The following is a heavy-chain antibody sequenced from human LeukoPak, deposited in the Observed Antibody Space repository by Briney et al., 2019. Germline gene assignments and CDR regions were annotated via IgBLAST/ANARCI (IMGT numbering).Heavy chain of an antibody. CDR1: GFTVSSNE. Sequence: GGSLRLSCAASGFTVSSNEMSWVRQAPGKGLEWVSSISGGSTYYADSRKGRFTISRDNSKNTLHLQMNSLRAEDTAVYYCARDRATIRHYYYGMDVWGQGTTVTVSS. J-gene: IGHJ6*02. CDR3: ARDRATIRHYYYGMDV. CDR2: ISGGST. D-gene: IGHD5-12*01. V-gene: IGHV3-38-3*01.